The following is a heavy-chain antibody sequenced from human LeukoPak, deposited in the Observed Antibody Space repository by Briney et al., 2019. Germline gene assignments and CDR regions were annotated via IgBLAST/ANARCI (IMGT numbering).Heavy chain of an antibody. CDR1: GGSISSSSYY. CDR3: ASNDFWSGYFVQGLDY. J-gene: IGHJ4*02. CDR2: IYYSGST. V-gene: IGHV4-39*01. D-gene: IGHD3-3*01. Sequence: SETLSLTCTVSGGSISSSSYYWGWIRQPPGKGLEWIGSIYYSGSTYYNPSLKSRVTISVDTSKNQFSLKLSSVTAADTAVYYCASNDFWSGYFVQGLDYWGQGTLVTVSS.